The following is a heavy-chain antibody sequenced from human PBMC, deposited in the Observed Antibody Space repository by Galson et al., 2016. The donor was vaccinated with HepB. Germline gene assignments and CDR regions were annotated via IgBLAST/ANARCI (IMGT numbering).Heavy chain of an antibody. J-gene: IGHJ6*02. V-gene: IGHV3-23*01. CDR3: ARGLGSTNYGLDV. CDR1: GFTFSSFA. CDR2: NSGSGETT. D-gene: IGHD4-11*01. Sequence: LRLSCAGSGFTFSSFAMSWVRQAPGKGLEWVSGNSGSGETTYYADSVKGRFATSRDNSKNTLYLQMLSLGAEDTAVYYCARGLGSTNYGLDVWGQGTTVTVSS.